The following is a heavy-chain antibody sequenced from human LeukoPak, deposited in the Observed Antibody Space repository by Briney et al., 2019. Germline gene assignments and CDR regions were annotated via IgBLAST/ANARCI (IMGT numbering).Heavy chain of an antibody. Sequence: GGSLRLSCAASGFTLSSYWMQWVRQAPGKGLVWVSRINNDGSGTTYADSVKGRFTISRDNAKNSLYLQMNSLRAEDTALYYCARNVGSGYYYYFDYWGQGTLVTVSS. CDR2: INNDGSGT. D-gene: IGHD3-22*01. V-gene: IGHV3-74*01. CDR3: ARNVGSGYYYYFDY. CDR1: GFTLSSYW. J-gene: IGHJ4*02.